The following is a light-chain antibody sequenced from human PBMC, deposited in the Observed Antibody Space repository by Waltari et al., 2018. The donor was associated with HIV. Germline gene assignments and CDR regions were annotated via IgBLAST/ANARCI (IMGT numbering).Light chain of an antibody. V-gene: IGLV2-23*02. CDR3: CSYAGSSTL. Sequence: QSALTQPASVSGSPGQSIPISCPGPSSDVGGFNLVSWYQQHPGKAPKLMIYEVSKRPSGVSNRFSGSKSGNTASLTISGLQAEDEADYYCCSYAGSSTLFGGGTKLTVL. CDR1: SSDVGGFNL. J-gene: IGLJ3*02. CDR2: EVS.